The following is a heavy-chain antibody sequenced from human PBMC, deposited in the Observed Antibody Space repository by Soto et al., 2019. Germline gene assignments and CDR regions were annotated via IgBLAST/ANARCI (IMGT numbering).Heavy chain of an antibody. J-gene: IGHJ4*02. V-gene: IGHV1-18*04. D-gene: IGHD1-26*01. CDR2: ISAYNGNT. CDR3: ARDRRFSGSYYDFNY. CDR1: GYTFTSYG. Sequence: ASVKVSCKASGYTFTSYGISWVRQAPGQGLEWMGWISAYNGNTNYAQKLQGRVTMTTDTSTSTAYMELRSLRSDDTAVYYCARDRRFSGSYYDFNYWGQGTPVTVSS.